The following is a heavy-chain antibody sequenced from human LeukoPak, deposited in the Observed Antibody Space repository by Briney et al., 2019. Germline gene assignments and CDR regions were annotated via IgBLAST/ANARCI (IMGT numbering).Heavy chain of an antibody. J-gene: IGHJ3*02. CDR2: ISSSSSYI. V-gene: IGHV3-21*01. CDR3: ARERRSVVITTDAFDI. D-gene: IGHD3-22*01. Sequence: GGSLRLSCAASGFTFSSYSMNWVRQAPGKGLEWVSPISSSSSYIYYADSVKGRFTISRDNAKNSLYLQMNSLRAEDTAVYYCARERRSVVITTDAFDIWGQGTMVTVSS. CDR1: GFTFSSYS.